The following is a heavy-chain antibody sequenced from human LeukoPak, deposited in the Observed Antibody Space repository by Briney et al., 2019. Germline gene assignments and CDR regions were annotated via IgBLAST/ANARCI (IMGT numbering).Heavy chain of an antibody. D-gene: IGHD6-13*01. V-gene: IGHV3-33*03. Sequence: PGRSLRLSCAASGFTFSSYGMQWVRQAPGKGLDWVAGIWYDGSNKNYADSVKGRFTISRDNSKNTLYLQMNSLRAEDTAVYYCETTMSSSWSPYHFDYWGQGTLVTVSS. CDR2: IWYDGSNK. J-gene: IGHJ4*02. CDR1: GFTFSSYG. CDR3: ETTMSSSWSPYHFDY.